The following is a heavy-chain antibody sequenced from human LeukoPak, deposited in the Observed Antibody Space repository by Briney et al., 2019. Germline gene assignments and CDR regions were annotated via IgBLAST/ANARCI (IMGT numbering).Heavy chain of an antibody. CDR3: ARTGPISRYFDY. V-gene: IGHV2-5*02. CDR1: GFSLSTSGVG. CDR2: IYWDDDK. J-gene: IGHJ4*02. D-gene: IGHD3-9*01. Sequence: SGPTLVKPTQPFTLTCTFSGFSLSTSGVGVGWIRQPPGKALEWLALIYWDDDKRYSPSLKSRLTITKDTSKNQVVLTMTNMDPVDTATYYCARTGPISRYFDYWGQGTLVTVSS.